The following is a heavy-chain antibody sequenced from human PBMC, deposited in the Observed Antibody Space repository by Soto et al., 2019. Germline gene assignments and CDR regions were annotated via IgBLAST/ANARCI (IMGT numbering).Heavy chain of an antibody. V-gene: IGHV5-51*01. J-gene: IGHJ6*02. CDR3: ARLRSTNDYYYYGMDV. CDR2: IYPGDSDT. D-gene: IGHD2-2*01. Sequence: RGESLKISCKGSGYSFTSYWIGWVRQMPGKGLEWMGIIYPGDSDTRYSPSFQGQVTISADKSISTAYLQWSSLKASDTAMYYCARLRSTNDYYYYGMDVWGQGTTVTVSS. CDR1: GYSFTSYW.